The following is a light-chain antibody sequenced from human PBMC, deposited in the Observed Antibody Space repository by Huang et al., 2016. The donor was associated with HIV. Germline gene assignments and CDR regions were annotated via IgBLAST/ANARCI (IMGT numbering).Light chain of an antibody. CDR2: LGF. J-gene: IGKJ1*01. V-gene: IGKV2-28*01. Sequence: DIVMTQSPLSLSVTPGEPASISCRSSQSPLQSNGYMYLDWYVQKPGQSPQLLIYLGFSRASGVQDRFSGRASGTEFSLRISRVEAEDVGVYYCMQALQTPWTFGQGTKVEIK. CDR3: MQALQTPWT. CDR1: QSPLQSNGYMY.